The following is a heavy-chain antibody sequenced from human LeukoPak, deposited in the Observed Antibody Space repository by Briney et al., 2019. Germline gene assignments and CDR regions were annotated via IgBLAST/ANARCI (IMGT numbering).Heavy chain of an antibody. D-gene: IGHD3-16*02. J-gene: IGHJ4*02. Sequence: SETLSLTCAVYGGSLSDYYWSWIRQPPGKGLEWIGEISHSGSTNYNPSLKSRVTISVDTSKNQFSLKLSSVTAADTAMYYCAREDYVWGSYRKLDYWGQGTLVTVSS. CDR2: ISHSGST. V-gene: IGHV4-34*01. CDR3: AREDYVWGSYRKLDY. CDR1: GGSLSDYY.